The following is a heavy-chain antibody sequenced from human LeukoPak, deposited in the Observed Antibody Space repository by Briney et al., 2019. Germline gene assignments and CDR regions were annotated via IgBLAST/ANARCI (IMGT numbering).Heavy chain of an antibody. CDR2: IYYSGST. CDR1: GVSISSGDYY. Sequence: SQTLSLTCTVSGVSISSGDYYWTWIRQHPGKGLEWIGNIYYSGSTYYNPSLKSRVTMSVDTSKDQFSLKLISVTAADTAVYYCARSRDPLLDYWGQGTLVTISS. CDR3: ARSRDPLLDY. V-gene: IGHV4-31*03. J-gene: IGHJ4*02.